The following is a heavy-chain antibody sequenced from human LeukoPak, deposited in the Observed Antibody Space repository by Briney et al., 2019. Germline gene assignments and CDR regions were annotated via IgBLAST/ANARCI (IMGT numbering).Heavy chain of an antibody. D-gene: IGHD3-22*01. CDR1: GYTFTGYY. V-gene: IGHV1-2*06. CDR2: INPKSGGT. Sequence: ASVKVSCKASGYTFTGYYKHWVRQAPGQELEWMGRINPKSGGTNYAQEFQGSVTMTRDTSINTAYMELSRVRSDDTAVYYCAISTSPYVIEVWTNGPLDYWGQGTLVTVSS. CDR3: AISTSPYVIEVWTNGPLDY. J-gene: IGHJ4*02.